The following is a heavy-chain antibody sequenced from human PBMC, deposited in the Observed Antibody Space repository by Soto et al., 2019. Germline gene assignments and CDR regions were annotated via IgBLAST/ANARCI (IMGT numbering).Heavy chain of an antibody. J-gene: IGHJ4*02. CDR1: GGSISSGSFY. CDR2: ISDSGSS. Sequence: QVQLQESGPGLVKPSQTLTLTCTVSGGSISSGSFYWSWIRQHPGKGLEWIGHISDSGSSYYNPSIESRFTISVDTSKNQFSLKLSAVTAADTAVYFCARTTFYDIFTAYYSLFDYWGQGTLVTVSS. V-gene: IGHV4-31*03. CDR3: ARTTFYDIFTAYYSLFDY. D-gene: IGHD3-9*01.